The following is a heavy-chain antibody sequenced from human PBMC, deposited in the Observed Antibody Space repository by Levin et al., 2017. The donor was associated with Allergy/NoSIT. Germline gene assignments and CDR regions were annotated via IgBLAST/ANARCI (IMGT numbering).Heavy chain of an antibody. CDR3: ATFDYSSYGYYFDY. V-gene: IGHV3-23*01. CDR2: IRGSDDST. Sequence: GGSLRLSCAVSGFNFHAYGMTWVRQAPGKGLEWVSIIRGSDDSTYYTDSVKGRFTISRDSSEDTLYLQMSSLRADDTAVYYCATFDYSSYGYYFDYWGQGTLVTVSS. D-gene: IGHD4-11*01. CDR1: GFNFHAYG. J-gene: IGHJ4*02.